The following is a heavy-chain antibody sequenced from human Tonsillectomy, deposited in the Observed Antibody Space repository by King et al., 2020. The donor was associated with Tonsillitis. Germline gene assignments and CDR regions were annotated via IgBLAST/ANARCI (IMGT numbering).Heavy chain of an antibody. D-gene: IGHD3-16*01. V-gene: IGHV3-30*18. CDR1: GFTFSSNG. CDR3: AKDWGRVTPPAGGMDV. J-gene: IGHJ6*02. CDR2: ISYDGSNK. Sequence: VQLVESGGGVVQPGRSLRLSCAASGFTFSSNGIHWVRQAPGKGLEWVAVISYDGSNKYYADSVKGRFTISRDNSKKTLYLQMNSLRVEDTAVYYCAKDWGRVTPPAGGMDVWGQGPTVTVSS.